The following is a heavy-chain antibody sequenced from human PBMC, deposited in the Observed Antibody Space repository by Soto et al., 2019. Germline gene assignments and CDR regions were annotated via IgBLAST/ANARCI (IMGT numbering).Heavy chain of an antibody. CDR2: IIPIFGTA. D-gene: IGHD3-22*01. J-gene: IGHJ1*01. Sequence: SVKVSCKASGGTFSSYAISWVRQAPGQGLEWMGGIIPIFGTANYAQKFQGRVTITADKSTSTAYMELSSLRSEDTAVYYCALGVDYYDSSGYPTCGQGSPVTVSA. CDR3: ALGVDYYDSSGYPT. CDR1: GGTFSSYA. V-gene: IGHV1-69*06.